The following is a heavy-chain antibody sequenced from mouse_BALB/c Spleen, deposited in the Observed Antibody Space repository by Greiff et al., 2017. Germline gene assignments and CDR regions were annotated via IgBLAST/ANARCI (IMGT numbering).Heavy chain of an antibody. J-gene: IGHJ4*01. CDR3: AREWDAMDY. Sequence: EVKLQESGGDLVKPGGSLKLSCAASGFTFSSYGMSWVRQTPDKRLEWVATISSGGSYTYYPDSVKGRFTISRDNAKNTLYLQMSSLRSEDTAMYYCAREWDAMDYWGQGTSVTVSS. CDR2: ISSGGSYT. V-gene: IGHV5-6*01. CDR1: GFTFSSYG.